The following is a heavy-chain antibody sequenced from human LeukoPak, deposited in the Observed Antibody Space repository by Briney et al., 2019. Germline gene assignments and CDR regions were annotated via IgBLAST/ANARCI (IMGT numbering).Heavy chain of an antibody. CDR1: GFPFSSYW. V-gene: IGHV3-7*01. D-gene: IGHD3-10*01. J-gene: IGHJ4*02. CDR2: IRQDGGEK. CDR3: ARVATTYYYGSGSYCQHYFDY. Sequence: GGSLRLSCAASGFPFSSYWMSWVRQAPGKGREWVATIRQDGGEKYYVDSVKGRFTISRDNAKNSLYLQMNSLRAEDTAVYYCARVATTYYYGSGSYCQHYFDYWGQGTLVTVSS.